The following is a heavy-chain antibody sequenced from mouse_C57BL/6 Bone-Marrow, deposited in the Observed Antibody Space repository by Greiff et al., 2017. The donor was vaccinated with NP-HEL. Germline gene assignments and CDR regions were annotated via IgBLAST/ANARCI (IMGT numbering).Heavy chain of an antibody. V-gene: IGHV2-2*01. D-gene: IGHD1-1*01. CDR2: IWSGGST. Sequence: VKLMESGPGLVQPSQSLSITCTVSGFSLTSYGVHWVRQSPGKGLEWLGVIWSGGSTDYNAAFISRLSISKDNSKSQVFFKMNSLQADDTAIYYCARPSLTTVAYYAMDYWGQGTSVTVSS. CDR3: ARPSLTTVAYYAMDY. CDR1: GFSLTSYG. J-gene: IGHJ4*01.